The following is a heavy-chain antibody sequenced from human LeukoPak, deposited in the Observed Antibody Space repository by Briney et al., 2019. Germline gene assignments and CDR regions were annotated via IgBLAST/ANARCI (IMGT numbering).Heavy chain of an antibody. CDR3: AKDRAMYSYASFDY. CDR2: VSGSGGDT. CDR1: GFTFANYA. V-gene: IGHV3-23*01. J-gene: IGHJ4*02. D-gene: IGHD3-16*01. Sequence: GGSLRLSCAASGFTFANYAMSWVRQAPGKGLEWVSSVSGSGGDTHSTDSVKGRFTISRDNSKSTLYLQTHSLRAEDTAVYHCAKDRAMYSYASFDYWGQGTLVIASS.